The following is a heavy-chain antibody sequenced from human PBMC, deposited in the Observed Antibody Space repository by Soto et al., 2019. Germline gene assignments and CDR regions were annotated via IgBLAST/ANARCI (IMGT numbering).Heavy chain of an antibody. V-gene: IGHV1-18*01. J-gene: IGHJ6*03. D-gene: IGHD3-10*01. Sequence: ASVKVSCKASGYTFTSYGISWVRQAPGQGLEWMGWISAYNGNTNYAQKLQGRVTMTTDTSTSTAYMELRSLRSDETTVYYCARNALWFGELYYYMDVWGKGTTVTVSS. CDR1: GYTFTSYG. CDR3: ARNALWFGELYYYMDV. CDR2: ISAYNGNT.